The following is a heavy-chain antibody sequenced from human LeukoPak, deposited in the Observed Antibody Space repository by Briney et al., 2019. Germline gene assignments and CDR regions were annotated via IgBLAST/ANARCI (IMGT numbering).Heavy chain of an antibody. J-gene: IGHJ3*02. CDR1: GVTFSSYA. Sequence: GGSLRLSCAASGVTFSSYAMTWVRQAPGKGLEWVSTISGSRSTTYYADSVKGRFTISRDNSKNTLYLQMNSLRAEDTAVYYCARQKFDVFDIWGQGTMVTVSS. CDR2: ISGSRSTT. CDR3: ARQKFDVFDI. V-gene: IGHV3-23*01.